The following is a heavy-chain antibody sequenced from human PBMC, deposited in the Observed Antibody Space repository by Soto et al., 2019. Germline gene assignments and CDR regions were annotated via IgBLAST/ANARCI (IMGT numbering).Heavy chain of an antibody. V-gene: IGHV4-31*03. D-gene: IGHD1-26*01. CDR2: IYYSGST. Sequence: TLSLTCTVSGGSISSGGYYWSWIRQHPGKGLEWIGYIYYSGSTYYNPSLKSRVTISVDTSKNQFSLKLSSVTAADTAVYYCARDRGDSGSYYALTLDYWGQGTLVTVSS. CDR1: GGSISSGGYY. CDR3: ARDRGDSGSYYALTLDY. J-gene: IGHJ4*02.